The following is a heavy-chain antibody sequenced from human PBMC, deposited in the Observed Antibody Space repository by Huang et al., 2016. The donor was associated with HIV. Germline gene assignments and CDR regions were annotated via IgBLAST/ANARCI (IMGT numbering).Heavy chain of an antibody. V-gene: IGHV4-39*01. CDR3: ARRQGSGYYFYFDY. Sequence: QLQLQESGPGLVKPSDTLSLHCTICGGSIKSRTYYWGWVRQAPGKGLEWIGDIYYRGSPYYNPSLRSRVSLSVDTSKNQVTLKVNAVIAADTAVYYCARRQGSGYYFYFDYWGRGIPVTVSA. D-gene: IGHD3-22*01. CDR1: GGSIKSRTYY. CDR2: IYYRGSP. J-gene: IGHJ4*02.